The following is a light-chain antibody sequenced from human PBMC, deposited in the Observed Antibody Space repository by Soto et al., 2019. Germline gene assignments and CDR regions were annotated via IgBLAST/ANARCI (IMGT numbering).Light chain of an antibody. CDR1: QILLYTDGQHY. V-gene: IGKV2-28*01. J-gene: IGKJ4*01. CDR3: MQGGGTSLT. Sequence: DIVGTQSPLSLAVTPGEPASISCRSSQILLYTDGQHYRDWFLQRPGQSPQLLLYLASNRASGVPDRFSGSGSGTELTLLISRVEAEDAGVYSCMQGGGTSLTFGGGTRLEIK. CDR2: LAS.